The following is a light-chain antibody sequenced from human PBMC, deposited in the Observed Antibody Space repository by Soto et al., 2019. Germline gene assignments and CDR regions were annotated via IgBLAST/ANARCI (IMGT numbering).Light chain of an antibody. J-gene: IGKJ5*01. Sequence: EIVMTEYPGALCFSQEERATLSCRASQSVSSRLAWYQQKPGQAPRLLISGASSRATGIPDRFSGSGSGTDFTLTISRLELEYFAVYYCQQYGGSPRTFAQGTRLEIK. CDR3: QQYGGSPRT. CDR1: QSVSSR. CDR2: GAS. V-gene: IGKV3-20*01.